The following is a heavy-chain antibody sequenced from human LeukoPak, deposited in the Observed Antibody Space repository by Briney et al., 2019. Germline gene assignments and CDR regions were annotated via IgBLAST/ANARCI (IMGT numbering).Heavy chain of an antibody. Sequence: GGSLRLSCAASGFTVSSNYMNWVRQAPGKGLEWVSVIYSDGSTFYTDSVKGRFTISRDNSNNTLYLQMNSLRVEDTAVYYCARMGYQLPLLYFDYWGQGTLVTVSS. V-gene: IGHV3-53*01. CDR1: GFTVSSNY. J-gene: IGHJ4*02. CDR2: IYSDGST. CDR3: ARMGYQLPLLYFDY. D-gene: IGHD2-2*01.